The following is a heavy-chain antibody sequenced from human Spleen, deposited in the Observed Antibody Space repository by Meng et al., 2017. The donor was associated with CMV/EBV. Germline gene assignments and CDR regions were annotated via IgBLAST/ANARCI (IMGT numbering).Heavy chain of an antibody. D-gene: IGHD3-22*01. J-gene: IGHJ3*02. Sequence: ASVKVSCKASGYTFTTYDINWVRQATGQGLEWMGWMNPNSGNTDYAQKLQGRVTMTTDTSTSTAYMELRSLRSDDTAVYYCARSTLVVTPPGIWGQGTMVTVSS. CDR3: ARSTLVVTPPGI. CDR1: GYTFTTYD. CDR2: MNPNSGNT. V-gene: IGHV1-8*01.